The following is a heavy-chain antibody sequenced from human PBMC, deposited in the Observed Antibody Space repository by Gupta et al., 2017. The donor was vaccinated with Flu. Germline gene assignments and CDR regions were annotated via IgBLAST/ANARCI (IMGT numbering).Heavy chain of an antibody. CDR3: AKGAYDDFWSGANWFDP. V-gene: IGHV1-2*02. CDR1: GFTFNRHY. J-gene: IGHJ5*02. D-gene: IGHD3-3*01. CDR2: INPNNGAT. Sequence: QVPLVQSGAAVKGPGASVRVSCQASGFTFNRHYIHWIRQAPGQGLEWMGWINPNNGATHIAPKFRGRVTMTSDTSITTAYLDLRTLRSADSAFYYCAKGAYDDFWSGANWFDPWGQGSLVTVSS.